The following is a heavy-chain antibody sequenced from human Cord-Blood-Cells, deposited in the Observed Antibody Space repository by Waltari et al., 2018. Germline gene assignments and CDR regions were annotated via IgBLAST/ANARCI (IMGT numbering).Heavy chain of an antibody. CDR1: GYTFTSYA. CDR3: ASDYCGGDCYAFDY. D-gene: IGHD2-21*01. V-gene: IGHV1-3*01. Sequence: QVQLVQSGAEVKKPGASVKVCCKASGYTFTSYALHWVRQAPGQRLEWMGWINAGNGNTKYSQKFQGRVTITRDTSASTAYMELSSLRSEDTAVYYCASDYCGGDCYAFDYWGQGTLVTVSS. J-gene: IGHJ4*02. CDR2: INAGNGNT.